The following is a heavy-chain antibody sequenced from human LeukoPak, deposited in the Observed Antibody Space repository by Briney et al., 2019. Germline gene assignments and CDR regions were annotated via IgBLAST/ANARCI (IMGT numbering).Heavy chain of an antibody. CDR1: GGSISSYY. V-gene: IGHV4-59*01. J-gene: IGHJ4*02. CDR3: ARGRFGDSSGWYGGDFDY. CDR2: IYYSGST. Sequence: KTSETLSLTCTVSGGSISSYYWSWIRQPPGKGLEWIGYIYYSGSTNYNPSLKSRVTISVDTSKNQFSLKLSSVTAADTAVYYCARGRFGDSSGWYGGDFDYWGQGTLVTVSS. D-gene: IGHD6-19*01.